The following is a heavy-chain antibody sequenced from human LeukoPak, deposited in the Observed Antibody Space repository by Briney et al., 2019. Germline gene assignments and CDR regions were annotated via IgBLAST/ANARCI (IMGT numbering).Heavy chain of an antibody. J-gene: IGHJ5*02. D-gene: IGHD2-2*01. CDR1: GGTFSSYA. V-gene: IGHV1-69*06. CDR2: IIPIFGTA. CDR3: ARGGGGDIVVVPAAQNWFDP. Sequence: SVKVSCTASGGTFSSYAISWVRQAPGQGLEWMGGIIPIFGTANYAQKFQGRVTITADKSTSTAYMELSSLRSEDTAVYYCARGGGGDIVVVPAAQNWFDPWGQGTLVTVSS.